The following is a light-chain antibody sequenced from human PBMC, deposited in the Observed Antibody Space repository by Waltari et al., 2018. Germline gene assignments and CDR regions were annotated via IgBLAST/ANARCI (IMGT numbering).Light chain of an antibody. V-gene: IGLV2-8*01. CDR3: SSYAGTDVV. Sequence: HSALSPPPYASGSPALSVPLSCTGTSRDVGRSNCVPWNHQHPVKAPKPMIYEVSKRPSAVPDRFSGSKSGNTASLTVSGLQAEDEADYYCSSYAGTDVVFGGGTKLTVL. CDR1: SRDVGRSNC. J-gene: IGLJ2*01. CDR2: EVS.